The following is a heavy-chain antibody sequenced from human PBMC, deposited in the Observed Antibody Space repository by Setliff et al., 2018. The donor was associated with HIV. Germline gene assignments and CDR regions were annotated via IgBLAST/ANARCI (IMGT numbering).Heavy chain of an antibody. D-gene: IGHD2-21*01. V-gene: IGHV4-39*07. CDR3: ARSYCGGGLCFRGLDL. Sequence: PETLSLTCTVSGGSISNSNYFWDWIRQPPGKGLEWIGSAGSADYGGNAYYNPSLKSRVTISVETSKNQFSLKLTSVTAADTAVYYCARSYCGGGLCFRGLDLWGQGTTVTVSS. J-gene: IGHJ6*02. CDR2: AGSADYGGNA. CDR1: GGSISNSNYF.